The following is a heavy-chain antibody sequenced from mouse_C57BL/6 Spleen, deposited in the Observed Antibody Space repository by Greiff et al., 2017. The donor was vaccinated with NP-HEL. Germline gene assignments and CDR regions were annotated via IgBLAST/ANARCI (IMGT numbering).Heavy chain of an antibody. J-gene: IGHJ2*01. V-gene: IGHV3-6*01. Sequence: EVKLMESGPGLVKPSQSLSLTCSVTGYSITSGYYWNWIRQFPGNKLEWMGYISYDGSNNYNPSLKNRISITRDTSKNQFFLKLNSVTTEDTATYYCARAGTLLSFDYWGQGTTLTVSS. CDR1: GYSITSGYY. CDR3: ARAGTLLSFDY. D-gene: IGHD2-1*01. CDR2: ISYDGSN.